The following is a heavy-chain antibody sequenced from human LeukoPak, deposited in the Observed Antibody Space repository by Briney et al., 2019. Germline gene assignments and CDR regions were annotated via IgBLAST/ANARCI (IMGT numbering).Heavy chain of an antibody. CDR3: ARDSGYCSSTSCYRQFWYFDL. Sequence: SVKVSCKASGGTFSSYAISWVRQAPGQGLEWMGGIIPIFGTANYAQKFQGRVTITADESTSTAYMELSSLRSEDTAVYYCARDSGYCSSTSCYRQFWYFDLWGRGTLVTVSS. CDR1: GGTFSSYA. D-gene: IGHD2-2*01. CDR2: IIPIFGTA. V-gene: IGHV1-69*13. J-gene: IGHJ2*01.